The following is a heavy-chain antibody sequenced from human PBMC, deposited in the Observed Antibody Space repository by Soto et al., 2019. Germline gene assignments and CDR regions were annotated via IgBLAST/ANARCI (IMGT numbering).Heavy chain of an antibody. CDR3: ARELPQRQGRNMDV. Sequence: QVQLQESGPGLVKPSQTLSLTCTVTGVSMTFGDQYWTWIRQRPGEGLEWFGYINHRGSLYYNPSLQSRVSMSVDTSKNQFSLNLSSVTAADTAVYYCARELPQRQGRNMDVWGQGTTVTVSS. CDR2: INHRGSL. J-gene: IGHJ6*02. D-gene: IGHD1-1*01. V-gene: IGHV4-31*03. CDR1: GVSMTFGDQY.